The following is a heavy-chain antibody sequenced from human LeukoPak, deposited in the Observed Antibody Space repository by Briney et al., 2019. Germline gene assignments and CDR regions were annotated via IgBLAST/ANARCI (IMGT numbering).Heavy chain of an antibody. CDR2: ISSRGDST. CDR3: AKGPRPDITVAHTVEK. Sequence: PGGSLILSCAASGFTFSNYAMSCVRQVPGRGLEWVSTISSRGDSTYDADSVNGRCTISRDNSKNSLYLQMNSVRAEDTAVYYCAKGPRPDITVAHTVEKWGQGTLVTVSS. CDR1: GFTFSNYA. V-gene: IGHV3-23*01. D-gene: IGHD6-19*01. J-gene: IGHJ4*02.